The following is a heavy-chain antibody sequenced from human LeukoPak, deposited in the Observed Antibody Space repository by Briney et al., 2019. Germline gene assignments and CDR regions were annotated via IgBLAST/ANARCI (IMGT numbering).Heavy chain of an antibody. J-gene: IGHJ4*02. CDR3: ARGTHCGGDCYHPPDY. D-gene: IGHD2-21*02. Sequence: GGSLRLSCAASGFIFSSYSMNWVRQAPGKGLEWVSFISTDSSITRYADSVKGRFTISRDNVKNSLYLQMNSLRAGDTALYYCARGTHCGGDCYHPPDYWGQGTLVTVSS. V-gene: IGHV3-48*01. CDR1: GFIFSSYS. CDR2: ISTDSSIT.